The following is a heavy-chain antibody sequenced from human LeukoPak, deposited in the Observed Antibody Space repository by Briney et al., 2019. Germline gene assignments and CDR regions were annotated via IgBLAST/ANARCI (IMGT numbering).Heavy chain of an antibody. D-gene: IGHD3-9*01. Sequence: SETLSLTCAVYGGSFSGYYWSWIRQPPGKGLEWIGEINHSGSTNYNPSLKSRVTISVDTSKNQFSLKLSSVTAADTTVDYCASSYYNILTGYYSFDYWGQGTLVAVSS. CDR2: INHSGST. V-gene: IGHV4-34*01. CDR3: ASSYYNILTGYYSFDY. J-gene: IGHJ4*02. CDR1: GGSFSGYY.